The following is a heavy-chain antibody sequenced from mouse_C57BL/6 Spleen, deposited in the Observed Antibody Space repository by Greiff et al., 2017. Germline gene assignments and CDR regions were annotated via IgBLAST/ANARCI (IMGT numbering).Heavy chain of an antibody. CDR3: ARGGLRGLDYFDY. CDR2: IDPSDSYT. J-gene: IGHJ2*01. CDR1: GYTFTSYW. V-gene: IGHV1-50*01. D-gene: IGHD2-2*01. Sequence: QVQLQQPGAELVKPGASVKLSCKASGYTFTSYWMQWVKQRPGQGLEWIGEIDPSDSYTNYNQKFKGKATLTVDTSSSTAYMQLSSLTSEDSAVYYCARGGLRGLDYFDYWGQGTTLTVSS.